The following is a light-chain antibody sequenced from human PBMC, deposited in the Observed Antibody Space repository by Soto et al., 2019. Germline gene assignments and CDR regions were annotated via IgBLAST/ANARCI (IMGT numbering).Light chain of an antibody. J-gene: IGKJ4*01. CDR2: GAS. V-gene: IGKV3-20*01. Sequence: EIVLTQSPGPLSLSPGERATLSCRASQSVSSTYLAWYQQKPGQAPRLLIHGASSRVTGIPDRFSGSGSGTDFTLTITRLEPEDFAVYYCQQYQSLTFGGGTKVDIK. CDR1: QSVSSTY. CDR3: QQYQSLT.